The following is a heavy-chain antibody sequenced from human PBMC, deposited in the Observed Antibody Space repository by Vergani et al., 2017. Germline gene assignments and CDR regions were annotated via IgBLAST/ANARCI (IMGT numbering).Heavy chain of an antibody. D-gene: IGHD6-19*01. CDR3: ARYPSSSGWYDY. Sequence: EVQLVESGGGLVKPGGSLRVSCAASGFTFSIYTMNWVRQAPGKGLEWISSISSSSSYIYYADSVKGRFTISRNNAKNSLYLQMNSLRAEDTAVYYCARYPSSSGWYDYWGQGTLVIVSS. CDR2: ISSSSSYI. V-gene: IGHV3-21*01. J-gene: IGHJ4*02. CDR1: GFTFSIYT.